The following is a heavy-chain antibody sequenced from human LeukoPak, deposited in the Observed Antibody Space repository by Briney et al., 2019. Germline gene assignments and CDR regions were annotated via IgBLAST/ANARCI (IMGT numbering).Heavy chain of an antibody. CDR2: MNPNSGNT. CDR1: GGTFSSYA. CDR3: ARGLGAGYYYYYMDV. D-gene: IGHD4/OR15-4a*01. J-gene: IGHJ6*03. V-gene: IGHV1-8*02. Sequence: GASVKVSCKASGGTFSSYAISWVRQAPGQGLEWMGWMNPNSGNTGYAQKFQGRVTMTRNTSISTAYMELSSLRSEDTAVYYCARGLGAGYYYYYMDVWGKGTTVTISS.